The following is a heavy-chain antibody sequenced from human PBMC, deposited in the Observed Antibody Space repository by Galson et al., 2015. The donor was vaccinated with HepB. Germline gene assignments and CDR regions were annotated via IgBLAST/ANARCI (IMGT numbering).Heavy chain of an antibody. CDR1: GFTFSSYG. CDR3: ANLEVDY. J-gene: IGHJ4*02. V-gene: IGHV3-30*18. Sequence: SLRLSCAASGFTFSSYGMHWVRQAPGKGLEWVAVISYDGSNKYYADSVKGRFTTSRDNSKNTLYLQMNSLRAEDTAVYYCANLEVDYWGQGTLVTVSS. CDR2: ISYDGSNK.